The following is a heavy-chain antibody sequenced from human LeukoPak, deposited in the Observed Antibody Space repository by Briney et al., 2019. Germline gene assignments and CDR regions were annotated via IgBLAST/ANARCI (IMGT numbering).Heavy chain of an antibody. CDR1: GYTFTSYA. V-gene: IGHV1-3*01. CDR3: ARDQIRGDILTGYHSYYYYYYGMDV. J-gene: IGHJ6*02. CDR2: INAGNGNT. D-gene: IGHD3-9*01. Sequence: ASVKVSCKASGYTFTSYAMHWVRQAPGQRLEWMGWINAGNGNTKYSQKFQGRVTITRDTSASTAYVELSSLRSEDTAVYYCARDQIRGDILTGYHSYYYYYYGMDVWGQGTTVTVSS.